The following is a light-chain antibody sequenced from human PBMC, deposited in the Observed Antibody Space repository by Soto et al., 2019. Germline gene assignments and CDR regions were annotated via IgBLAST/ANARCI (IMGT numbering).Light chain of an antibody. V-gene: IGKV1-33*01. CDR1: QDISNY. Sequence: DIQMTQSPSSLSASVGDRVTITCQASQDISNYLNWYQQKPAKAPKLLIYDASNLETAVLSRFCGSGSGTDFTFTISSLQAEDIATYYCQQYDQSGLTFGGGTNVEIK. CDR3: QQYDQSGLT. CDR2: DAS. J-gene: IGKJ4*01.